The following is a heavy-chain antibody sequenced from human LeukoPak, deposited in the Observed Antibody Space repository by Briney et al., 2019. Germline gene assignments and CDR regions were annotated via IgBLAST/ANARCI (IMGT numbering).Heavy chain of an antibody. J-gene: IGHJ4*02. CDR2: ISSSSSYI. Sequence: GGSLRLSCAASGFTFSSYSMNWVRQAPGKGLEWVSSISSSSSYIYYADSVKGRFTISRDNAKNSLYLQMDSLRAEDTAVYYCARVNQLVPYYTFDYWGQGTLVTVSS. V-gene: IGHV3-21*01. CDR3: ARVNQLVPYYTFDY. D-gene: IGHD2-2*01. CDR1: GFTFSSYS.